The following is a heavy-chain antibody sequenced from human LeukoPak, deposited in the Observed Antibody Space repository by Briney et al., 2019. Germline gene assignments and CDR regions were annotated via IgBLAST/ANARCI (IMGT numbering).Heavy chain of an antibody. J-gene: IGHJ4*02. CDR2: ISSAGYTI. D-gene: IGHD6-25*01. V-gene: IGHV3-48*03. CDR1: GFTFSDYE. Sequence: GGSLRLSCSASGFTFSDYELNWVRQAPGKGLEWVSYISSAGYTIYYADSVKGRFTISRDNAKNSLYLQMNSLGAEDTAVYYCAGTSYVSGLYFPADWGQGTLVTVSS. CDR3: AGTSYVSGLYFPAD.